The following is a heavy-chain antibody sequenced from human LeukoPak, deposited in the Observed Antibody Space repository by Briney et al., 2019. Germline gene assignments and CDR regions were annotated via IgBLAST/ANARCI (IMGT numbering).Heavy chain of an antibody. CDR2: IYHSGST. CDR1: GGSISSGGYS. J-gene: IGHJ3*02. D-gene: IGHD3-22*01. Sequence: SETLSLTCAVSGGSISSGGYSWSWIRQPPGKGLEWIGYIYHSGSTYYNPSLKSRVTISVDRSKNQFSLKLSSVTAADTAVYYCARFRPNYYDSSGYYSRDAFDIWGQGTMVTVSS. CDR3: ARFRPNYYDSSGYYSRDAFDI. V-gene: IGHV4-30-2*01.